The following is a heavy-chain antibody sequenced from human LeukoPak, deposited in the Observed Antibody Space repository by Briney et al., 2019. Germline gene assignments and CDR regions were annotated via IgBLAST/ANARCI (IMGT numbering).Heavy chain of an antibody. V-gene: IGHV3-23*01. J-gene: IGHJ4*02. CDR2: ISVSGGII. CDR3: AKEHSVLTMMRGLDS. D-gene: IGHD3-22*01. Sequence: GGSLRLSCAASGFTFSNYALHWGRQAPGKGLEWFSGISVSGGIIYYADSVTGRFTISRDNSKDTLYLQMNSLRVEDTALYYCAKEHSVLTMMRGLDSWGQGTLVTVSS. CDR1: GFTFSNYA.